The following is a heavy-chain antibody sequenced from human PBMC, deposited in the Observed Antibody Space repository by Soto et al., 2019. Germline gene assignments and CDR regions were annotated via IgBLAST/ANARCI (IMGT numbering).Heavy chain of an antibody. V-gene: IGHV3-11*01. J-gene: IGHJ1*01. D-gene: IGHD3-16*02. CDR3: ATTPEYDYIWGSYRAEFQH. Sequence: GGSLRLSCAASGFTFSDYYMSWIRQAPGKGLEWVSYISSSGSTIYYADTVKGRFTISRDNTKNSLYLQMNSLRAEDTAVYYCATTPEYDYIWGSYRAEFQHWGQGTLVTVSS. CDR2: ISSSGSTI. CDR1: GFTFSDYY.